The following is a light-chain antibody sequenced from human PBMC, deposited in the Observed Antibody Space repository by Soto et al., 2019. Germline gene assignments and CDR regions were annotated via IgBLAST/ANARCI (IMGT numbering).Light chain of an antibody. CDR1: SSDVGGYNF. CDR2: GVT. J-gene: IGLJ2*01. CDR3: CSYAGRYTAV. Sequence: QSVLTQPRSVSGSPGQSVTISCTGTSSDVGGYNFVSWYQHYPGKAPQLLIYGVTNRTSGVPDRFSGSKSGNTASLTISGVHAEDEADYYCCSYAGRYTAVFGGGTKVTVL. V-gene: IGLV2-11*01.